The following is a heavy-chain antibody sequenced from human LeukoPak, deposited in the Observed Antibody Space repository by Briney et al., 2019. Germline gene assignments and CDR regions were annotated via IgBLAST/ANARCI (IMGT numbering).Heavy chain of an antibody. D-gene: IGHD6-19*01. CDR1: GFTFSSDA. J-gene: IGHJ4*02. V-gene: IGHV3-23*01. CDR3: ARDDTSSGYYEFGY. CDR2: ISGSGGST. Sequence: GGSLRLSCAASGFTFSSDAMSWVRQAPGKGLEWVSAISGSGGSTYYADSVKGRFTISRDNSKNTLYLQMNSLRADDTAVYYCARDDTSSGYYEFGYWGQGTLVTVSS.